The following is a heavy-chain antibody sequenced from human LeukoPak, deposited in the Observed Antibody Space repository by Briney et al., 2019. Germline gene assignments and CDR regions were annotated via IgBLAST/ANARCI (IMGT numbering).Heavy chain of an antibody. Sequence: SETLSLTCAVYGGSFSGYYWSWICQPPGKGLEWIGEINHSGSTNYNPSLKSRVTISVDTSKNQFSLKLSSVTAADTAVYYCARHGRRFLEWLNRAFDIWGQGTMVTVSS. CDR2: INHSGST. D-gene: IGHD3-3*01. J-gene: IGHJ3*02. CDR1: GGSFSGYY. V-gene: IGHV4-34*01. CDR3: ARHGRRFLEWLNRAFDI.